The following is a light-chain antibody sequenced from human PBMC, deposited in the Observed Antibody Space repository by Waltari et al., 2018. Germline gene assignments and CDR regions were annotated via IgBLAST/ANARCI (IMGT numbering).Light chain of an antibody. V-gene: IGKV3-15*01. J-gene: IGKJ2*03. CDR2: GAS. CDR3: MQGTNWPQS. Sequence: EVVLTQSPATLSVSPGERATLSCRASQSVDYFLAWYQQKDGQAPRLLVYGASTRATGIPTRFSGSGSGTEFTLRISRVEAEDVGLYFCMQGTNWPQSFGQGTKLEIK. CDR1: QSVDYF.